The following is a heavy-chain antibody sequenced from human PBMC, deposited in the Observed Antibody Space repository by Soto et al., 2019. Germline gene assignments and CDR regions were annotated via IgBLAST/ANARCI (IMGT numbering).Heavy chain of an antibody. V-gene: IGHV3-23*01. Sequence: GGSLRLSCAASGFAFSSHAMSWVRQAPGQGLEWVSGISGSVWTKYYADSVKCRFIVSRVNSKHTPYLQMNSLRAEDTAVYYCARESTWLRHYGAWGRGTLVTVSS. CDR3: ARESTWLRHYGA. CDR1: GFAFSSHA. J-gene: IGHJ5*02. CDR2: ISGSVWTK. D-gene: IGHD5-18*01.